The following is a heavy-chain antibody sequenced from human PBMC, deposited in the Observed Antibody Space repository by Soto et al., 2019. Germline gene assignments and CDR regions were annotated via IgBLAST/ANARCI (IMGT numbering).Heavy chain of an antibody. CDR1: GGSFSGYY. J-gene: IGHJ5*02. D-gene: IGHD1-7*01. Sequence: SETLSLTCAVYGGSFSGYYWSWIRQPPGKGLEWIGEINHSGSTNYNPSPKSRVTISVDTSKNQFSLKLSSVTAADTAVYYCAREGTGTTFNHNWFDPWGQGTLVTVSS. V-gene: IGHV4-34*01. CDR2: INHSGST. CDR3: AREGTGTTFNHNWFDP.